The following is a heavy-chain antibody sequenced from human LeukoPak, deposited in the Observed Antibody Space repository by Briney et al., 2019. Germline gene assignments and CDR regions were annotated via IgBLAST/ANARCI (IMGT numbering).Heavy chain of an antibody. J-gene: IGHJ3*02. CDR2: ISGSTTYT. CDR3: ARDREVVAFDI. D-gene: IGHD2-15*01. CDR1: GFTFSDYY. V-gene: IGHV3-11*05. Sequence: PGGSLRLSCAASGFTFSDYYMSWIRQPPGKGLEWVSYISGSTTYTNYADSVRGRFTISRDNSKNSLYLQMNSLRAEDTAVYYCARDREVVAFDIWGQGTVVTVSS.